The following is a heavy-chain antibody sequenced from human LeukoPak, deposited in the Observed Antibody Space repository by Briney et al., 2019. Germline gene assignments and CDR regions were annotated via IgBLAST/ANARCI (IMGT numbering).Heavy chain of an antibody. Sequence: GGSLRLSCAASGFTFSSYAMSWVRQAPGKGLEWVSAISGSGGSTYYADSVKGRFTISRDNSKNTLYLQMNSLRAEDTAVYYCAEEGGQLERFIHYYYYGMDVWGQGTTVTVSS. J-gene: IGHJ6*02. D-gene: IGHD1-1*01. CDR1: GFTFSSYA. CDR3: AEEGGQLERFIHYYYYGMDV. V-gene: IGHV3-23*01. CDR2: ISGSGGST.